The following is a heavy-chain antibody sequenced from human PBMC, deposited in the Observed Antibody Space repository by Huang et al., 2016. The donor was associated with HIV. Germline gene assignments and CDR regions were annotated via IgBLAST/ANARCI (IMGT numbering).Heavy chain of an antibody. CDR2: IRKSRLSGTT. CDR3: GRGETTDF. V-gene: IGHV3-49*03. CDR1: GFLFRDFS. D-gene: IGHD1-1*01. J-gene: IGHJ4*02. Sequence: ETQLVESGVDLVRPGQSLCLSCTASGFLFRDFSMTWFRQGAGEGVEWVGFIRKSRLSGTTEYATSVKGRFTISRDDSNSITYFQMSGLKIEDTAIYYCGRGETTDFWGQGTPVTVSA.